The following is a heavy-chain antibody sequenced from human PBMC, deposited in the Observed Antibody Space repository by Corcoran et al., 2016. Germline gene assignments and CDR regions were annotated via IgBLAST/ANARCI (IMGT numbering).Heavy chain of an antibody. D-gene: IGHD6-6*01. CDR3: ANKAIAARPPMG. Sequence: EVQLVEYGGGLVQPGGSLRLSCAASGFTFTNYAMSWVRQTPGKGLEWVSGITSGGSSTYYADSVKGRFTISRDNSNNMLYLQMNSLRADDTAIYYCANKAIAARPPMGWGQGTLVTVSS. CDR1: GFTFTNYA. J-gene: IGHJ4*02. V-gene: IGHV3-23*04. CDR2: ITSGGSST.